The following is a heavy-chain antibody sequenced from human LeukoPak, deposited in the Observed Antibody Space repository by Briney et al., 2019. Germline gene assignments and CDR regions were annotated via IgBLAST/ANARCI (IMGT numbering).Heavy chain of an antibody. Sequence: GGSLRFSCAASGFTFSSYGMSWVRQAPGKGLEWVSAISGSGGSTYYADSVRVRFTISRDNSKNTLYLQMNSLRAEDTAVYYCAKDDTMVRGVITSTFDYWGQGTLVTVSS. J-gene: IGHJ4*02. CDR3: AKDDTMVRGVITSTFDY. CDR1: GFTFSSYG. CDR2: ISGSGGST. V-gene: IGHV3-23*01. D-gene: IGHD3-10*01.